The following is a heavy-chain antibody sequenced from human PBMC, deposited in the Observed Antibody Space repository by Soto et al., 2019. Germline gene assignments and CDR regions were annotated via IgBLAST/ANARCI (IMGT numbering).Heavy chain of an antibody. V-gene: IGHV3-64D*06. J-gene: IGHJ6*02. CDR3: VKDLYGSGTSYGMDV. CDR1: GGSFSGYY. CDR2: ISSNGGST. D-gene: IGHD3-10*01. Sequence: ETLSLTCAVYGGSFSGYYWSWVRQAPGKGLEYVSTISSNGGSTYYADSVKGRFTISRDNSKNTLYLQMSSLRAEDTAVYYCVKDLYGSGTSYGMDVWGQGTTVTVSS.